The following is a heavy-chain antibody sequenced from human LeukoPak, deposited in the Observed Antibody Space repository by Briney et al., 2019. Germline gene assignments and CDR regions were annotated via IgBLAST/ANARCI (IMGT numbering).Heavy chain of an antibody. CDR2: INPNSGGT. V-gene: IGHV1-2*02. CDR1: GYTFTGYY. CDR3: ARDRRYWLLWFREFDAFDI. D-gene: IGHD3-10*01. Sequence: ASVKVSCKASGYTFTGYYMHWVRQAPGQGLEWMGWINPNSGGTNYAQKFQGRVTMTRDTSISTAYMELSRLRSDDTGVYYCARDRRYWLLWFREFDAFDIWGQGTMVTVSS. J-gene: IGHJ3*02.